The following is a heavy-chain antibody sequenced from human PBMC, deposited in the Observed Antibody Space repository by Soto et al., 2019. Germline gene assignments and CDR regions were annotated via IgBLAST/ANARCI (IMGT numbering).Heavy chain of an antibody. Sequence: VQLVQSGPEVKNPGSSVKVSCKASGGSFRTFGITWVRQAPGQGLEWVGGIIPLFGAASYAQKLQGRLTITADETSNTAYMELSNLRSEDTAVYFCAKSYCSGGICYHDWFDPWGKGTLVTVSS. D-gene: IGHD2-15*01. CDR3: AKSYCSGGICYHDWFDP. V-gene: IGHV1-69*01. CDR2: IIPLFGAA. J-gene: IGHJ5*02. CDR1: GGSFRTFG.